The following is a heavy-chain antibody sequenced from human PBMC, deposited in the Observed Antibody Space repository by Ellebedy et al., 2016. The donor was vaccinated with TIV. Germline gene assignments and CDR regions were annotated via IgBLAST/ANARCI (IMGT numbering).Heavy chain of an antibody. CDR2: IDPSDSYT. Sequence: GESLKISCKTSGFSFTSSWISWVRQMPGKGLEWMGRIDPSDSYTNYSPSFEGLVSISSDKSIHTAYLQWSSLKASDSAMYYCARTFRYSSPAETDFDYWGQGTLVTVSS. CDR1: GFSFTSSW. J-gene: IGHJ4*02. D-gene: IGHD6-13*01. CDR3: ARTFRYSSPAETDFDY. V-gene: IGHV5-10-1*01.